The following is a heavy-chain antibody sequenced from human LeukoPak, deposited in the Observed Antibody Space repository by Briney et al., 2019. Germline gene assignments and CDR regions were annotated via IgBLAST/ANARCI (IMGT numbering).Heavy chain of an antibody. D-gene: IGHD1-26*01. V-gene: IGHV4-34*01. CDR3: ARALVGANYFDY. CDR2: INHSGST. Sequence: PSETLSLTCAAYGGSFSGYYWSWIRQPPGKGLEWIGEINHSGSTNYNPSLKSRVTISVDTSKNQFSLKLSSVTAADTAVYYCARALVGANYFDYWGQGTLVTVSS. J-gene: IGHJ4*02. CDR1: GGSFSGYY.